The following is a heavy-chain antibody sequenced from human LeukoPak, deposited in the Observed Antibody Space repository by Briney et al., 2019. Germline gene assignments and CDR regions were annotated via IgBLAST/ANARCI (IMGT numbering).Heavy chain of an antibody. CDR1: GFTFSDYS. J-gene: IGHJ4*02. V-gene: IGHV3-21*01. Sequence: PGGSLRLSCAASGFTFSDYSMNWVRQAPGEGLEWVSSIDGSSSYIYYADSVKGRFDISRDNANNSLYLQMNSLRAEDTAVYYCARDYSTSSWGQGTLVTVSS. D-gene: IGHD6-13*01. CDR2: IDGSSSYI. CDR3: ARDYSTSS.